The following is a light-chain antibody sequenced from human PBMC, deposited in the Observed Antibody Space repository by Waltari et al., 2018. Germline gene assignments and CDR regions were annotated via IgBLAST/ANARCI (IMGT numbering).Light chain of an antibody. CDR2: GVP. CDR3: SSFTVTIWV. CDR1: SSDMDFDDY. J-gene: IGLJ3*02. V-gene: IGLV2-14*01. Sequence: QSALTQPASVSGSPGQSITISCTGSSSDMDFDDYVSWYQHLPDKAPKLMIYGVPNRPSGISKRFSGSNSDNPASLTISGLQADDSAHYYCSSFTVTIWVFGGVTKLTVL.